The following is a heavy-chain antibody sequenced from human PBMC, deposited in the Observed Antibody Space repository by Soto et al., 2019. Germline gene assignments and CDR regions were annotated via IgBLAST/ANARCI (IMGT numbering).Heavy chain of an antibody. J-gene: IGHJ4*02. CDR3: VSMWSVTGSRDY. D-gene: IGHD1-20*01. V-gene: IGHV3-72*01. Sequence: EVQLVESGGGLVQPGGSLRLSCAVSGLTFSDHYMGWVRQAPGKGLDWVGRIRDRVHSYSTEYAASVKGRFTITRDDSRNSLYLQMNSMKMEDTAVFYCVSMWSVTGSRDYWGRGTLVNVSS. CDR2: IRDRVHSYST. CDR1: GLTFSDHY.